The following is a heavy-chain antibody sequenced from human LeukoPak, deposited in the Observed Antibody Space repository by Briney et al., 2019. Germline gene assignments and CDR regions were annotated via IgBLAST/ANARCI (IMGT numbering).Heavy chain of an antibody. CDR1: GFSFVTYA. CDR3: AKIHRSSFRDFSWTFDS. CDR2: ISGSGDTT. Sequence: GGSLRLSCAASGFSFVTYAMTWVRQAPGKGLEWVSAISGSGDTTEYTDSVKGRFSISRDNSKNEVYLEMNTVTVEDAAIYFCAKIHRSSFRDFSWTFDSWGQETMVTVSS. V-gene: IGHV3-23*01. D-gene: IGHD3-3*01. J-gene: IGHJ3*01.